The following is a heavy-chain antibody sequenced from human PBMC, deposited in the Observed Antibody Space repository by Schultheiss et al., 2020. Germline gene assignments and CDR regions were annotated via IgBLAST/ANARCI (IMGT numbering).Heavy chain of an antibody. CDR1: GFTFSSYA. V-gene: IGHV3-48*04. CDR3: ARVPESIAGEVGFDY. D-gene: IGHD6-6*01. J-gene: IGHJ4*02. CDR2: ISGSGSTI. Sequence: GGSLRLSCAASGFTFSSYAMHWVRQAPGKGLEWVSAISGSGSTIYYADSVKGRFTISRDNAKNSLYLQMNSLRAEDTAVYYCARVPESIAGEVGFDYWGQGTLVTVSS.